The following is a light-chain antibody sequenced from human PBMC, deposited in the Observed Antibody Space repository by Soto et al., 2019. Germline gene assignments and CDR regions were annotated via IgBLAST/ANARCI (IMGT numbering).Light chain of an antibody. J-gene: IGLJ1*01. CDR3: QSYDSSLSGSEV. Sequence: QSVLTQPPSVSGAPGQRVTISCTGSSSNIGAGYDVHWYQQLPGTAPKLLIYGNNNRPSGVPDRFSGSKSGTSASLAITGLQAEDGADYYCQSYDSSLSGSEVFGTGTKVTVL. V-gene: IGLV1-40*01. CDR1: SSNIGAGYD. CDR2: GNN.